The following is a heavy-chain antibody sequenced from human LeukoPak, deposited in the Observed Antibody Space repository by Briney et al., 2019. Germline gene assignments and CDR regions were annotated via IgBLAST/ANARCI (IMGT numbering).Heavy chain of an antibody. CDR3: ARYCTDNCYGGLDP. D-gene: IGHD2-8*02. Sequence: PGGSLRLSCAASGFAFSVYAMSWVRQAPGKGLEWVSRIRGSGYTTYYADSVKGRFTISRDNSKNTLYLQLNTLRAEDTARYYCARYCTDNCYGGLDPWGQGTLVTVSS. CDR2: IRGSGYTT. V-gene: IGHV3-23*01. CDR1: GFAFSVYA. J-gene: IGHJ5*02.